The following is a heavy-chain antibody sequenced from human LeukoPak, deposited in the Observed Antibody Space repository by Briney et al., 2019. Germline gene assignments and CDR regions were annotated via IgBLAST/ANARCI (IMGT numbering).Heavy chain of an antibody. D-gene: IGHD3-10*01. CDR3: ARGVTGIYYYYYMDV. Sequence: ASVQVSCKASGYNFTAYHMHWVRQAPGQGLEWMGWINPNSGDTNYAQKFQGGVTMTRDTSISTAYMELSRLRSDDTAVYYCARGVTGIYYYYYMDVWGKGTTVTVSS. J-gene: IGHJ6*03. CDR2: INPNSGDT. CDR1: GYNFTAYH. V-gene: IGHV1-2*02.